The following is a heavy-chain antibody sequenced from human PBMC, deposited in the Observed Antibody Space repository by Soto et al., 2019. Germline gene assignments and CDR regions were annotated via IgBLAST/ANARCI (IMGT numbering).Heavy chain of an antibody. V-gene: IGHV4-61*01. CDR1: GASLTSGSYY. D-gene: IGHD3-9*01. Sequence: QVQLQESGPRLVKPSETLSLTCTVSGASLTSGSYYWSWIRQSPGKRLEWIGWIYYSGTTRYNPSLQSRVSLSVDMSRNQFSLKMTSVTAADTAVYFCASAASPYFDLLSAFDPWGQGSLVTVSS. CDR3: ASAASPYFDLLSAFDP. CDR2: IYYSGTT. J-gene: IGHJ5*02.